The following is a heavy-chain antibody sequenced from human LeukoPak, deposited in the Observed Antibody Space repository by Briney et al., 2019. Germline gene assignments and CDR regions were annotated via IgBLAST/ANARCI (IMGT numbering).Heavy chain of an antibody. V-gene: IGHV1-24*01. D-gene: IGHD3-22*01. CDR2: FDPEDGET. CDR1: GYTLTELS. CDR3: ATSSITMIVVPHYQYYFDY. J-gene: IGHJ4*02. Sequence: ASVKVSCKVSGYTLTELSMHWVRQAPGKGLEWMGGFDPEDGETIYAQKFQGRVTMTEDTSTDTAYMELSSLRSEDTAVYYCATSSITMIVVPHYQYYFDYWGQGTLIIVSS.